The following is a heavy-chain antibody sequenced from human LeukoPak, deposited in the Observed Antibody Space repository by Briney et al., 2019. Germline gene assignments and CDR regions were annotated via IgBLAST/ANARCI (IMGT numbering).Heavy chain of an antibody. CDR3: ARDYYGWSFDY. J-gene: IGHJ4*02. V-gene: IGHV3-7*01. CDR1: GFTFSSYW. Sequence: GGSLRLSCAASGFTFSSYWMSWVRQAPGKGLEWVANIKQHGSEKYYVDSVKGRFTISRDNAKNSLYLQMNSLRAEDTAVYYCARDYYGWSFDYWGQGTLVTVSS. CDR2: IKQHGSEK. D-gene: IGHD3-10*01.